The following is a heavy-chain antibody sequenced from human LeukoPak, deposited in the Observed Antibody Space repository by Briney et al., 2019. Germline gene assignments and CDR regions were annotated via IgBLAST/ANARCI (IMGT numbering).Heavy chain of an antibody. CDR3: ARDLRITIFGVVTAAYYFDY. J-gene: IGHJ4*02. D-gene: IGHD3-3*01. CDR1: GFSFSSYA. Sequence: PGGSLRLSCAASGFSFSSYAMSWVRQAPGKGLEWVSYISSSSSTIYYADSVKGRFTISRDNAKNSLYLQMNSLRDEDTAVYYCARDLRITIFGVVTAAYYFDYWGQGTLVTVSS. CDR2: ISSSSSTI. V-gene: IGHV3-48*02.